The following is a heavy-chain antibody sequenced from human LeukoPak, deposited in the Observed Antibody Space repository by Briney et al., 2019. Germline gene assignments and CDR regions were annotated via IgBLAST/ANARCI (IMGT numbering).Heavy chain of an antibody. CDR1: GGTFSSYA. CDR2: IIPIFGTA. D-gene: IGHD6-19*01. CDR3: ARDLAQVAGTDY. Sequence: GASVKVSCKASGGTFSSYAISWVRQAPGQGLEWMGGIIPIFGTANYAQKFQGRVTITADESTSTAYMELSSLRSEDTAVYYCARDLAQVAGTDYWGQGTLVTVSP. V-gene: IGHV1-69*13. J-gene: IGHJ4*02.